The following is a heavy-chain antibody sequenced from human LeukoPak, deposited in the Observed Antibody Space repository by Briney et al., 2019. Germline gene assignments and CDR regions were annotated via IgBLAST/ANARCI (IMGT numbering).Heavy chain of an antibody. CDR1: GFTFSNYP. V-gene: IGHV3-23*01. J-gene: IGHJ4*02. CDR3: AIREPIGY. CDR2: ISSSDANT. D-gene: IGHD1-14*01. Sequence: PGGSLRLSCAAFGFTFSNYPMNWVRQAPGKGLEWVSAISSSDANTYYADSVKGRFTISRDNSKNTLYLQMNSLRAEDTALYYCAIREPIGYWGQGTLVTVSS.